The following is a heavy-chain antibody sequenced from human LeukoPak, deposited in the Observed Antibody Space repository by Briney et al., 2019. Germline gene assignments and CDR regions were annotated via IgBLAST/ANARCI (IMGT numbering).Heavy chain of an antibody. CDR3: ARALPYSNYVFDY. Sequence: SETLSLTCAVYGGSFSGYYWSWIRQPPGKGLEWIGEINHSGSTNYNPSLKGRVTISVDTSKNQFSLKLSSVTAADTAVYYCARALPYSNYVFDYWGQGTLVTVSS. J-gene: IGHJ4*02. V-gene: IGHV4-34*01. CDR2: INHSGST. D-gene: IGHD4-11*01. CDR1: GGSFSGYY.